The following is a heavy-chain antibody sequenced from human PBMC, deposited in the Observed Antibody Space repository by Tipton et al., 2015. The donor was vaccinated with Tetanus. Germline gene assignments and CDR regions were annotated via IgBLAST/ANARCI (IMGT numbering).Heavy chain of an antibody. V-gene: IGHV1-58*01. D-gene: IGHD2-8*01. CDR2: IVVGSGNT. Sequence: QSGAEVKKPGTSVKVSCKASGFTFTSSAVQWVRQARGQRLEWIGWIVVGSGNTNYAQKFQERVTITRDMSTTTVSMELSSLRAEDTALYYCAKGRTVVGVGRRNNNWFDPWGQGTLVTVSS. J-gene: IGHJ5*02. CDR1: GFTFTSSA. CDR3: AKGRTVVGVGRRNNNWFDP.